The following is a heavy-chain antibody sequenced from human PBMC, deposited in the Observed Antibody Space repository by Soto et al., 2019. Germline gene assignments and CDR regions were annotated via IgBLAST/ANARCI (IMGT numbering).Heavy chain of an antibody. D-gene: IGHD3-3*01. CDR2: IWYDGTSK. J-gene: IGHJ6*02. CDR1: GFSFSFYG. V-gene: IGHV3-33*01. CDR3: AREGTPQRFMDKNYYNYCSGMDA. Sequence: QMQLVESGGGVVQPGGSLRLSCGSSGFSFSFYGMHWVRQAPGKGLEWVAVIWYDGTSKFYADSVKGRFTISRDNSKTTFFLEMNSLRAEDTAVYYCAREGTPQRFMDKNYYNYCSGMDAWGQGTTVLVSS.